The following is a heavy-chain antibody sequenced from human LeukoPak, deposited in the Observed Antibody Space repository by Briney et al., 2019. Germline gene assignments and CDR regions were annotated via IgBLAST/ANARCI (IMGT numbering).Heavy chain of an antibody. Sequence: ASVKVSCKASGYTFTSYYMHWVRQAPGQGLEWMGITNPSGGSTSYAQKFQGRVTMTRDTSTSTVYMELSSLRSEDTAVYYCARDKAVAGTIHYHYYYMDVWGKGTTVTVSS. CDR1: GYTFTSYY. V-gene: IGHV1-46*03. CDR3: ARDKAVAGTIHYHYYYMDV. D-gene: IGHD6-19*01. J-gene: IGHJ6*03. CDR2: TNPSGGST.